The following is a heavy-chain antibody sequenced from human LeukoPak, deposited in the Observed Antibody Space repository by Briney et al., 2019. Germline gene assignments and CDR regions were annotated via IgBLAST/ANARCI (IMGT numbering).Heavy chain of an antibody. CDR1: GESFSAYY. D-gene: IGHD5-24*01. V-gene: IGHV4-34*01. CDR2: ITHSGGT. J-gene: IGHJ4*02. CDR3: ATTMATAGYFDY. Sequence: PSETLSLTCVVSGESFSAYYWTWIRQPPGKGPEWIGEITHSGGTIYNPSLKSRLSISRDTSKNLLSLKLRSVTAADTAVYYCATTMATAGYFDYWGQGTLVTVSS.